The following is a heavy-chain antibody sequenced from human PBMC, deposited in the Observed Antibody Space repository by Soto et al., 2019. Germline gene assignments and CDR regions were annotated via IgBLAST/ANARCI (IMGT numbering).Heavy chain of an antibody. D-gene: IGHD3-9*01. J-gene: IGHJ6*02. CDR3: ARALRYFDWLSPSDYYYGMDV. Sequence: GSLRLSCAASGFTFSSYWMHWVRQAPGKGLVWVSRINSDGSSTSYADSVKGRFTISRDNAKNTLYLQMNSLRAEDTAVYYCARALRYFDWLSPSDYYYGMDVWGQGTTVTVSS. V-gene: IGHV3-74*01. CDR1: GFTFSSYW. CDR2: INSDGSST.